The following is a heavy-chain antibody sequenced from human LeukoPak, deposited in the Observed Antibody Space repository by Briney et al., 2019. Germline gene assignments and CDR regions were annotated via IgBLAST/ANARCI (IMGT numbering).Heavy chain of an antibody. CDR3: ARARVNIDY. Sequence: GGSLRLSCATAGFTFSGYWMNWARQAPGKGLEWVANINEDGSEKYYVDSVKGRFTISRDNAKSSLDLQMNSLRAGDTAVYYCARARVNIDYWGQGTLVTVSS. V-gene: IGHV3-7*03. D-gene: IGHD2/OR15-2a*01. J-gene: IGHJ4*02. CDR2: INEDGSEK. CDR1: GFTFSGYW.